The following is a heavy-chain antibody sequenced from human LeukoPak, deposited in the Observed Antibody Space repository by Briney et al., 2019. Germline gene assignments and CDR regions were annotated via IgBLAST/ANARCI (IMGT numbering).Heavy chain of an antibody. D-gene: IGHD6-13*01. V-gene: IGHV3-11*04. Sequence: PGGSLRLSCAASGFTFSDYNMRWIRQAPGKGLEWVSSISRSGSTKYYADSVKGRFTISRDNAKNSLFLQMNSLRAEDTAVYYCARDSAYSSSWYPDDYYYMDVWGKGTTVTISS. CDR2: ISRSGSTK. CDR3: ARDSAYSSSWYPDDYYYMDV. J-gene: IGHJ6*03. CDR1: GFTFSDYN.